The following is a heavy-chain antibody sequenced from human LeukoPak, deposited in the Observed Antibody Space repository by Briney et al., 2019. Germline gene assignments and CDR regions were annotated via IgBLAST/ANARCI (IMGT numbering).Heavy chain of an antibody. D-gene: IGHD5-18*01. CDR1: GFTVGASY. CDR3: ARFQDTAMAYFDY. Sequence: GGSLRLSCAVSGFTVGASYMSWVRQAPGKGLEWVSSISSSSSYIYYADSVKGRFTISRDNAKNSLYLQMNSLRAEDTAVYYCARFQDTAMAYFDYWGQGTLVTVSS. CDR2: ISSSSSYI. J-gene: IGHJ4*02. V-gene: IGHV3-21*01.